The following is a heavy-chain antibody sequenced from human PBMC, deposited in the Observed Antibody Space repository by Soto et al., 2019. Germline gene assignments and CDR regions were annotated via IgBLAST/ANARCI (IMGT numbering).Heavy chain of an antibody. D-gene: IGHD2-15*01. CDR1: GFTFEDCA. CDR3: VKDSYADFHRVLSTAEYFFDY. CDR2: ITWNSGKI. Sequence: PGGSLRLSCTASGFTFEDCAIHWVRQGPGRGLEWVSGITWNSGKIAYADSVKGRFTIARDDDNNSLYLQMNSLRPEDTALYYCVKDSYADFHRVLSTAEYFFDYWGHGTLVTVS. J-gene: IGHJ4*01. V-gene: IGHV3-9*01.